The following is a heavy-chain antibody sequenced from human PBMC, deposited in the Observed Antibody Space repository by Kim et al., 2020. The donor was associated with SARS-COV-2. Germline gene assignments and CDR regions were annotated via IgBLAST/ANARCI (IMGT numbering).Heavy chain of an antibody. V-gene: IGHV4-39*01. CDR3: ARHTPLTFWGERLDI. D-gene: IGHD3-16*01. CDR1: GGSITSTNYF. J-gene: IGHJ3*02. CDR2: INQSGST. Sequence: SETLSLTCTVSGGSITSTNYFWGWIRQPPGKGLEWIGSINQSGSTHYSPSLKSRVTLSVDTSKNQFSLSLSSVTAADTAVYYCARHTPLTFWGERLDIWGQGTMVIVSS.